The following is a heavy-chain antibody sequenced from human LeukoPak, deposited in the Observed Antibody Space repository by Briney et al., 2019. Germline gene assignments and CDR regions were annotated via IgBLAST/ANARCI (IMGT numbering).Heavy chain of an antibody. J-gene: IGHJ5*02. CDR1: GGSISSSGNF. D-gene: IGHD3-10*01. CDR3: ARDQYGSGSYYVGNWFDP. Sequence: RPSETLSLTCTVSGGSISSSGNFWGWVRQPPGRGLEWIASTYYSRNTYYSPSLKSRVTISVDTSKNQFSLKLSSVTAADTAVYYCARDQYGSGSYYVGNWFDPWGQGTLVTVSS. CDR2: TYYSRNT. V-gene: IGHV4-39*07.